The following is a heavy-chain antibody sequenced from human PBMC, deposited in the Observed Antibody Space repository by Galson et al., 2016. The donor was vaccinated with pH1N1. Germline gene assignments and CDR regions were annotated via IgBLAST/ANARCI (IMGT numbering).Heavy chain of an antibody. CDR3: ARAGNCDGERYYDHGLDV. CDR2: INVDTGKT. CDR1: GYTFTSNG. Sequence: SVKVSCKASGYTFTSNGISWVRQAPGQGLEWMGWINVDTGKTVHAQKLQDRVTMTTDTSTNTAYMELRSLKSDDTAVYYCARAGNCDGERYYDHGLDVWGQGTTVTVSS. D-gene: IGHD2-21*01. V-gene: IGHV1-18*01. J-gene: IGHJ6*02.